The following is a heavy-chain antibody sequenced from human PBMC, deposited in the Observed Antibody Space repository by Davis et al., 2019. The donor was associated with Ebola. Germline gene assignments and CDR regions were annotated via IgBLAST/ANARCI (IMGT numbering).Heavy chain of an antibody. Sequence: MPSETLSLTCTVSGGSISSSSYHWGWIRQPPGKGLEWIGSIYYSGSTYYNPSLKSRVTISVDTSKNQFSLKLSSVTAADTAVYYCARGRGYNWFDPWGQGTLVTVSS. CDR1: GGSISSSSYH. V-gene: IGHV4-39*01. CDR3: ARGRGYNWFDP. CDR2: IYYSGST. J-gene: IGHJ5*02.